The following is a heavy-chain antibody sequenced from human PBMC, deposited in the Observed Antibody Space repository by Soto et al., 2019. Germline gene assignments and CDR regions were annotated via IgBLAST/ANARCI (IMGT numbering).Heavy chain of an antibody. V-gene: IGHV4-34*01. CDR1: GGSVSGHS. Sequence: SQTLSLTCAVYGGSVSGHSWTWIRQSPGKGLEWIWEIKHSGRVNYSPSLKSRVTISLDTSKNQFSLTLSAVTAADTAMYYCSTRAYDTNAYYRFDPWGQGTLVTV. D-gene: IGHD3-22*01. CDR2: IKHSGRV. CDR3: STRAYDTNAYYRFDP. J-gene: IGHJ5*01.